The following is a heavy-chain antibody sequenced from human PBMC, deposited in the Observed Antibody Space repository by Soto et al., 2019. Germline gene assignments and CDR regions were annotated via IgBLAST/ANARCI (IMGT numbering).Heavy chain of an antibody. V-gene: IGHV4-59*01. D-gene: IGHD2-2*01. Sequence: SETLSLTCTVSGGSISSYYWSWIRQPPGKGQEWIGYIYYSGSTNYNPSLKSRVTISVDTSKNQFSLKLSSVTAADTAVYYCARGRPQKGGYCSSTSCYSYYYYYMDVWGKGTTVTVSS. CDR1: GGSISSYY. CDR3: ARGRPQKGGYCSSTSCYSYYYYYMDV. CDR2: IYYSGST. J-gene: IGHJ6*03.